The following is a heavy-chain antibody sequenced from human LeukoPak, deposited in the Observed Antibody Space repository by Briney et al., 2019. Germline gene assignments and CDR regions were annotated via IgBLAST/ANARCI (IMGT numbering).Heavy chain of an antibody. V-gene: IGHV1-69*08. Sequence: SVKVSCKASGDTFSTYTVTWVRQAPGQGLEWMGGVIPILGTPNYAQKFQGRVTITADKSTTTVSIDLRSLRSDDTAVYYCARVERGGVLVVWGPGTLVIISS. J-gene: IGHJ4*02. CDR3: ARVERGGVLVV. CDR1: GDTFSTYT. D-gene: IGHD3-16*01. CDR2: VIPILGTP.